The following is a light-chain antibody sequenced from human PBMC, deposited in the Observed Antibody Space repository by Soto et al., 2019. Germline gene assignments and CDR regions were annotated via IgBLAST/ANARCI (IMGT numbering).Light chain of an antibody. CDR2: EVS. CDR1: SSDVGGYNY. J-gene: IGLJ1*01. V-gene: IGLV2-8*01. CDR3: SSYAGSIL. Sequence: QSALTQPPSASGSPGQSVTISCTGTSSDVGGYNYVSWYQQHPGKAPKLMIYEVSKRPSGVPDRFSGSKSGNTASLTVSGLQAEDEADYYCSSYAGSILFGTGTKVIVL.